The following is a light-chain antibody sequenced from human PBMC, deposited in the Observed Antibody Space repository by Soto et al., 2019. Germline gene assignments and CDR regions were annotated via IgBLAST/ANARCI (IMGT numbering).Light chain of an antibody. Sequence: DIQMTQSPSTLSASVGDRVTITCRASQSISSWLAWYQQKPGKAPKLLIYDASSLESGVPSRFSGSGSGTEFTLTISSLQPDDFATYYCQQGFSLPWTFGQGTKVDI. CDR1: QSISSW. J-gene: IGKJ1*01. V-gene: IGKV1-5*01. CDR3: QQGFSLPWT. CDR2: DAS.